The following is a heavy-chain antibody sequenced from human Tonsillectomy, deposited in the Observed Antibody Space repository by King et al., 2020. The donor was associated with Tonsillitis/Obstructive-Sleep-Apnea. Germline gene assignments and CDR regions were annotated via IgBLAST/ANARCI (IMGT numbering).Heavy chain of an antibody. CDR1: GFTLSYYW. D-gene: IGHD2-15*01. CDR3: ARLRGSGTTYDS. V-gene: IGHV3-7*01. Sequence: VQLVESWGGLVQPGGSLRLSCAASGFTLSYYWMSWVRQDPGKGLEWVATINQGGTVKHFVDSVKGRFSISRDNAENSLFLQIDSLRADDTAVYYCARLRGSGTTYDSWGQGTLVTVSS. CDR2: INQGGTVK. J-gene: IGHJ4*02.